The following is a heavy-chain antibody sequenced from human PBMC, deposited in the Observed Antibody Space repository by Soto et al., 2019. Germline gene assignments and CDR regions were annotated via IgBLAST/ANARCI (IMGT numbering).Heavy chain of an antibody. Sequence: GASVKVSCKASGYTFTSYAMHWVRQAPGQRLEWMGWINAGNGNTKYSRKFQGRVTITRDTSASTAYMELSSLRSEDTAVYYCAREFRTIFGVDGFDYWGQGTLVTVSS. V-gene: IGHV1-3*01. CDR1: GYTFTSYA. J-gene: IGHJ4*02. D-gene: IGHD3-3*01. CDR3: AREFRTIFGVDGFDY. CDR2: INAGNGNT.